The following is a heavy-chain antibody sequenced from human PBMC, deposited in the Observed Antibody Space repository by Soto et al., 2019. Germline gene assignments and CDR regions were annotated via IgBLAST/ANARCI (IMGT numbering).Heavy chain of an antibody. CDR3: AREAAVDGMAGEFDP. J-gene: IGHJ5*02. Sequence: ASVKVSCKASGGTFSSYAISWVRQAPGQGLEWMGGIIPIFGTANYAQKFQGRVTITADESTSTAYMELSSLRSEDTAVYYCAREAAVDGMAGEFDPWGQGTLVTVSS. D-gene: IGHD6-19*01. CDR1: GGTFSSYA. CDR2: IIPIFGTA. V-gene: IGHV1-69*13.